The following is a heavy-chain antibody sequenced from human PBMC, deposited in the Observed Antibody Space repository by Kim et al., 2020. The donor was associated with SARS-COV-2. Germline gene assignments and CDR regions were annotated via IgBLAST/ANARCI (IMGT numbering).Heavy chain of an antibody. CDR1: GGSISSGGYY. CDR3: ARRRSGAYYDSSGFDY. CDR2: IYYSGST. D-gene: IGHD3-22*01. J-gene: IGHJ4*02. Sequence: SETLSLTCTVSGGSISSGGYYWSWIRQHPGKGLEWIGYIYYSGSTYYNPSLKSRVTISVDTSKNQFSLKLSSVTAADTAVYYCARRRSGAYYDSSGFDYWGQGTLVTVSS. V-gene: IGHV4-31*03.